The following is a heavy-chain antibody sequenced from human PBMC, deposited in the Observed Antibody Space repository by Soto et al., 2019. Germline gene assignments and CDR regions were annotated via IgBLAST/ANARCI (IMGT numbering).Heavy chain of an antibody. J-gene: IGHJ4*02. V-gene: IGHV2-5*01. CDR1: GFSLSTSGVG. CDR2: IYWNDDK. D-gene: IGHD3-22*01. Sequence: SGPTLVNPTQTLTLTCTFSGFSLSTSGVGVGWIRQPPGKALEWLALIYWNDDKRYSPSLKSRLTITKDTSKNQVVLTMTNMDPVDTATYYCAHSPVPGYDSSGYYFDYWGQGTLVTVSS. CDR3: AHSPVPGYDSSGYYFDY.